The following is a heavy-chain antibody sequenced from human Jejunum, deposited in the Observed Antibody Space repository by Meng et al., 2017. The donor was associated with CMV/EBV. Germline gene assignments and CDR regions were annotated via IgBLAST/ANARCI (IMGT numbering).Heavy chain of an antibody. Sequence: VPMQVSGPGLGRPSETLSLTCSVSGGSVSKYYWGWIRQTPGGGLEWLGYIYNSGDIYYNPFLEGRVTISTDTSKNQFSLKLRYVTAADTAVYYCVRHGDCSSGSCYYHWLDPWGQGSLVTVSS. V-gene: IGHV4-59*02. J-gene: IGHJ5*01. CDR2: IYNSGDI. D-gene: IGHD2-2*01. CDR1: GGSVSKYY. CDR3: VRHGDCSSGSCYYHWLDP.